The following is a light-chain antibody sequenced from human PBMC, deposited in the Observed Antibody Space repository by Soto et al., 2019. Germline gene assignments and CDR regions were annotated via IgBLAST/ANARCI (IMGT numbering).Light chain of an antibody. CDR2: GNN. J-gene: IGLJ3*02. Sequence: QSVLTQPPSVSAAPGQRVTISCTGSSSNIGAGYDVHGYQQLPGTAPKLLIYGNNNRPSGVPDRFSGSKSGTSASLAITGLQAEDEADYYCQSYDSSLSGRGVFGGGTKLTVL. V-gene: IGLV1-40*01. CDR3: QSYDSSLSGRGV. CDR1: SSNIGAGYD.